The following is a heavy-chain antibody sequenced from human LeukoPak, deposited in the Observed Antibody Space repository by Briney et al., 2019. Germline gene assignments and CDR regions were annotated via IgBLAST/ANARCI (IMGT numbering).Heavy chain of an antibody. J-gene: IGHJ6*02. CDR2: INPSGGST. V-gene: IGHV1-46*01. CDR3: AREREVARQYIYYYYGMDV. CDR1: GYTFTSYY. D-gene: IGHD5-12*01. Sequence: GASVKVSCKASGYTFTSYYMHWVRQAPGQGLEWMGIINPSGGSTSYAQKFQGGVTMTRDTSTSTVYMEMSSLRSEDTAVYYCAREREVARQYIYYYYGMDVWGQGTTVTVSS.